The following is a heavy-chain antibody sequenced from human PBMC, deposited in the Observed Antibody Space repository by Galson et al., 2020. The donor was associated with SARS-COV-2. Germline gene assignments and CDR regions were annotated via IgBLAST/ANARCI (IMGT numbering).Heavy chain of an antibody. J-gene: IGHJ6*02. V-gene: IGHV1-46*03. CDR1: GYTFTSYY. CDR3: ARVSQQQLARHGMYV. Sequence: ASVKVSCKASGYTFTSYYMHWVRQAPGQGLEWMGVINPSGDGTTYAQKFQGRVTTTRDTSTSTVYMELSSLRSEDTAVYYCARVSQQQLARHGMYVWGQGTTVTVSS. D-gene: IGHD6-13*01. CDR2: INPSGDGT.